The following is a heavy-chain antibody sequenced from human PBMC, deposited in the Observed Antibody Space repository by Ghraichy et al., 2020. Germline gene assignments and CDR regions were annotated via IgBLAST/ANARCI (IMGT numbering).Heavy chain of an antibody. CDR3: ARVIRSSNVPNWFDP. V-gene: IGHV4-39*01. J-gene: IGHJ5*02. D-gene: IGHD6-13*01. CDR1: GGSISSSSYY. Sequence: SETLSLTCTVSGGSISSSSYYWGWIRQPPGKGLEWIGSIYYSGSTYYNPSLKSRVTISVDTSKNQFSLKLSSVTAADTAVYYCARVIRSSNVPNWFDPWGQGTLVTVSS. CDR2: IYYSGST.